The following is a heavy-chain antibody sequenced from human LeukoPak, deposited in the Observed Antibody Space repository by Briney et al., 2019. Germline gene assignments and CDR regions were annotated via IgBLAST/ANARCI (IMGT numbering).Heavy chain of an antibody. CDR3: ARDSRGCSGGSCYRGTWFDP. V-gene: IGHV1-69*04. CDR1: GDTSSSYA. Sequence: SAKVSCKHSGDTSSSYAISCGRQDPRQRLEWMGKVIPILGIANYAQKLQGRVTITADESTSTAYMELSSLRSEDTAVYYCARDSRGCSGGSCYRGTWFDPWGQGTLVTVSS. J-gene: IGHJ5*02. D-gene: IGHD2-15*01. CDR2: VIPILGIA.